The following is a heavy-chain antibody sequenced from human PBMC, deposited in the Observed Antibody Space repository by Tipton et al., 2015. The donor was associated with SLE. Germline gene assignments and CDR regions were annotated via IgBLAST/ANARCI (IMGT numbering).Heavy chain of an antibody. Sequence: TLSLTCAVYGGSLSGYYWSWIRQPPGKGLEWIGEINQSGIDQSGSTYYNPSLKSRVTISVDTSTNQFSLKLTSVTAADTAVYYCVSPGEFTISSGYYYYMDVWGKGTTVIVSS. CDR3: VSPGEFTISSGYYYYMDV. D-gene: IGHD3-3*02. V-gene: IGHV4-34*01. CDR1: GGSLSGYY. J-gene: IGHJ6*03. CDR2: INQSGIDQSGST.